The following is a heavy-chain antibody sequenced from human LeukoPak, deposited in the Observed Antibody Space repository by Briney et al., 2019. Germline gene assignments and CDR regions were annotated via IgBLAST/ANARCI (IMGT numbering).Heavy chain of an antibody. V-gene: IGHV4-38-2*02. D-gene: IGHD6-13*01. J-gene: IGHJ4*02. CDR3: ARVRAAAVPYYFDY. CDR1: GYSISSGYY. CDR2: IYYSGST. Sequence: SSETLSLTCTVSGYSISSGYYWGWIRQPPGQGLEWIASIYYSGSTYYNAPLKSRVTISLDTSKNQFSLNLRSVTAADTAVYYCARVRAAAVPYYFDYWGQGTLVTVSS.